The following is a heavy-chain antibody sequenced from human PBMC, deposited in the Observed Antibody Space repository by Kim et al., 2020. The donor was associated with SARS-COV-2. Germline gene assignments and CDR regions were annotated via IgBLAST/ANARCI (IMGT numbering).Heavy chain of an antibody. Sequence: SETLSLTCTVSGGSISTSTYFWGWIRQPPGKGLEWIGNIFYSGSTYYNPSLKSRVSISVDTSKNQFSLKVTSVTAADTAVYYCARHLNPTTYPDFWGQGTLVTVSS. V-gene: IGHV4-39*01. CDR1: GGSISTSTYF. CDR2: IFYSGST. CDR3: ARHLNPTTYPDF. J-gene: IGHJ4*02.